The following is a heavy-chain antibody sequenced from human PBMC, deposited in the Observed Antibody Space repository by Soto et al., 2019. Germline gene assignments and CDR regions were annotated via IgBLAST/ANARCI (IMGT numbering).Heavy chain of an antibody. CDR1: GYTFTSYA. CDR2: INAGNGNT. D-gene: IGHD3-10*01. V-gene: IGHV1-3*01. CDR3: ARGGSMVRGVTYYDYYYMDV. J-gene: IGHJ6*03. Sequence: QVQLVQSGAEVKKPGASVKVSCKASGYTFTSYAMHWVRQAPGQRLEWMGWINAGNGNTKYSQKFQGRVTITRDTSASTAYMELSSLRSEDTAVYYCARGGSMVRGVTYYDYYYMDVWGKGTTVTVAS.